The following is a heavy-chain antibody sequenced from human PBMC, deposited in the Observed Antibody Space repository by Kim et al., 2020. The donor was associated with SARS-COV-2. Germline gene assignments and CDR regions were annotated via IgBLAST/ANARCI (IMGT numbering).Heavy chain of an antibody. D-gene: IGHD1-1*01. V-gene: IGHV4-30-2*04. J-gene: IGHJ4*02. Sequence: HYSPSFWSRVTISGDMTQNKFSLKLTSVTAADTAIYYCASAKEATGPFDYWGQGTLVTVSS. CDR3: ASAKEATGPFDY.